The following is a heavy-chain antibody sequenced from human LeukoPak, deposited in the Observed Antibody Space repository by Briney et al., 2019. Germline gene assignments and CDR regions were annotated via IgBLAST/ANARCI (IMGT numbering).Heavy chain of an antibody. V-gene: IGHV3-49*03. D-gene: IGHD4-17*01. CDR2: IRSKAYRGTT. J-gene: IGHJ4*02. CDR3: TKGAYGYLDY. CDR1: GFTFGDYA. Sequence: GGSLRLSCTSSGFTFGDYAMSWFRQAPGKGLEWIGFIRSKAYRGTTEYAASVKGRFAISRDDPKSIAYLQMNSLKTEDTAVYYCTKGAYGYLDYWGQGTLVTVSS.